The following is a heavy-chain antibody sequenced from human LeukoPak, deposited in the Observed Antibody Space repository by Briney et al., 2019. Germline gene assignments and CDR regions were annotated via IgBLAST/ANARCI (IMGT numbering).Heavy chain of an antibody. V-gene: IGHV1-3*01. CDR1: GYTFTSYA. CDR3: AREDTMVRGVPLGYFDY. J-gene: IGHJ4*02. Sequence: GASVKVSCKASGYTFTSYAMHWVRQAPGQTLEWMGWINAGNGNTKYSQKFQGRVTITRDTSASTAYMELSSLRSEDTAVYYCAREDTMVRGVPLGYFDYWGQGTLVTVSS. D-gene: IGHD3-10*01. CDR2: INAGNGNT.